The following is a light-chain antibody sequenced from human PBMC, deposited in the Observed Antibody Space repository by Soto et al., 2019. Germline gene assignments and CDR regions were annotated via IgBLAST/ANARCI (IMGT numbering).Light chain of an antibody. J-gene: IGKJ1*01. CDR1: QSVLYSSNNKNY. CDR3: QQYYTTPWT. CDR2: WAS. V-gene: IGKV4-1*01. Sequence: DIVMTQSPDSLAVSLGERATINCKSSQSVLYSSNNKNYLAWYQQKPGQPPKLLIYWASTRESGVPDRFSGSGSGTDFTLTNSSLQAADVAVYYCQQYYTTPWTFGQGTKVEIK.